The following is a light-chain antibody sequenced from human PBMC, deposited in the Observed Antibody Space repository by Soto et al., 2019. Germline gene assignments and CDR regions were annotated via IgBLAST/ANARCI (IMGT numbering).Light chain of an antibody. V-gene: IGLV2-8*01. J-gene: IGLJ2*01. CDR1: SSDVGGYNF. CDR3: SSYAGSKNFV. CDR2: EVS. Sequence: QSVLTQPPSASGSPGQSVTISCTGTSSDVGGYNFVSWYQQHPGKAPKLMIYEVSKRPSGVPDRFSGSKYGNAASLTVSGLQAEDEADYYCSSYAGSKNFVFGGGTKLTVL.